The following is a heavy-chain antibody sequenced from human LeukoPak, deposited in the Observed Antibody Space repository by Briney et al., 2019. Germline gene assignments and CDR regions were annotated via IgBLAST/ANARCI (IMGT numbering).Heavy chain of an antibody. Sequence: GGSLRLSCAASGYTFSNYAMSWVRQAPGKGLEWVSTIRDSGGSTNYADSVKGRFTISRDNSKNTLYLQMNSLRAEDTAVYYCARDSPHNYYDSSGYTHWGQGTLVTVSS. CDR1: GYTFSNYA. V-gene: IGHV3-23*01. CDR3: ARDSPHNYYDSSGYTH. CDR2: IRDSGGST. D-gene: IGHD3-22*01. J-gene: IGHJ4*02.